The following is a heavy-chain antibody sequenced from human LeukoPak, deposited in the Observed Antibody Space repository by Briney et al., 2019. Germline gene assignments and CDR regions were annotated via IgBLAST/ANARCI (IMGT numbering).Heavy chain of an antibody. CDR1: GGSIGSYY. J-gene: IGHJ5*02. CDR2: IYTSGST. V-gene: IGHV4-4*09. CDR3: ARSQAYDFWSGYYTASTNWFDP. Sequence: SETLSLTCTVSGGSIGSYYWSWIRQPPGKGLEWIGYIYTSGSTNYNPSLKSRVTISVDTSKNQFSLKLSSVTAADTAVYYCARSQAYDFWSGYYTASTNWFDPWGQGTLVTVSS. D-gene: IGHD3-3*01.